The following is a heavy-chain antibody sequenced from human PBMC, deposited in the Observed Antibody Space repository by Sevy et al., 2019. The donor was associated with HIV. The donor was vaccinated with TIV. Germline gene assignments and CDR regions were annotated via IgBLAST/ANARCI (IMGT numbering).Heavy chain of an antibody. V-gene: IGHV3-30-3*01. CDR1: GFTFSSYA. CDR2: ISYDGSSK. CDR3: ASEGGATLDY. D-gene: IGHD1-26*01. Sequence: GESLKISCAASGFTFSSYAMHWVRQAPGKGLEWVAVISYDGSSKYYADSVKGRFTISRDNSKNTLYLQMNSLRAEDTAVYYCASEGGATLDYWGQGTLVTVSS. J-gene: IGHJ4*02.